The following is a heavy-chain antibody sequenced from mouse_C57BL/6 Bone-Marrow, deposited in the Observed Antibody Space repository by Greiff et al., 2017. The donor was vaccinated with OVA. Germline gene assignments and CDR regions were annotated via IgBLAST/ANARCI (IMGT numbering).Heavy chain of an antibody. Sequence: EVQRVESGGDLVKPGGSLKLSCAASGFTFSSYGMSWVRQTPDKRLEWVATISSGGSYTYYPDSVKGRFTISRDNAKNTLYLQMSSLKSEDTAMYYCARRSFTTVVARYFDYWGQGTTLTVSS. D-gene: IGHD1-1*01. CDR2: ISSGGSYT. CDR3: ARRSFTTVVARYFDY. V-gene: IGHV5-6*01. CDR1: GFTFSSYG. J-gene: IGHJ2*01.